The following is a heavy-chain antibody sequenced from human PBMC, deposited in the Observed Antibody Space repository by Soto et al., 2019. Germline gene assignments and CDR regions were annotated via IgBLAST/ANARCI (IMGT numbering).Heavy chain of an antibody. CDR3: AKDQSGWTDY. J-gene: IGHJ4*02. D-gene: IGHD6-19*01. CDR1: GFTFSSYG. CDR2: ISYDGSNK. Sequence: QVQLVESGGGVVQPGRSLRLSCAASGFTFSSYGMHWVRQAPGKGLEWVAVISYDGSNKYYADSVKGRFTISRDNSKNTLYLQMNSLRAEDTAVYYCAKDQSGWTDYWGQGTLVTVSS. V-gene: IGHV3-30*18.